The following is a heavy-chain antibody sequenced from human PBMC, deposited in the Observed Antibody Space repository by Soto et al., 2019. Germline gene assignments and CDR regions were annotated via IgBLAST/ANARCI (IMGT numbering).Heavy chain of an antibody. J-gene: IGHJ4*02. CDR2: VSANGQGI. D-gene: IGHD3-10*01. V-gene: IGHV3-23*01. Sequence: GGSQRLSCTASGLTFRSCAVSWVRQVPGKGLEWVSAVSANGQGIYYADSVRGRFTISRDNSKNTVFLHMDSLSAEDTAVYYCAKDRHYPRDYFHYWGQGTLVTVSS. CDR1: GLTFRSCA. CDR3: AKDRHYPRDYFHY.